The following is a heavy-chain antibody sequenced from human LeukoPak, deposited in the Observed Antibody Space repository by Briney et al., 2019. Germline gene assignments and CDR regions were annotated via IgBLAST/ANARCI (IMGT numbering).Heavy chain of an antibody. CDR2: IKSKTDGGTT. Sequence: PGGSLRLPCAASGFTFSNAWMSWVRQAPGKGLEWVGRIKSKTDGGTTDYAAPVKGRFTISRDDSKNTLYLQMNSLKTEDTAVYYCTTENAHYDYVWGSYRYDAFDIWGQGTMVTVSS. D-gene: IGHD3-16*02. J-gene: IGHJ3*02. V-gene: IGHV3-15*01. CDR1: GFTFSNAW. CDR3: TTENAHYDYVWGSYRYDAFDI.